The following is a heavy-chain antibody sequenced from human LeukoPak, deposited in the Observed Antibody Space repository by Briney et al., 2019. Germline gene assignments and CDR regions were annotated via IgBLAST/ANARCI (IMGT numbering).Heavy chain of an antibody. CDR1: GGSISSYY. D-gene: IGHD1-1*01. CDR3: ARDGGGTGTTWWFDP. V-gene: IGHV4-4*07. Sequence: SETLSLTCTVSGGSISSYYWSWIRQPAGKGLEWIGRIYTSGSANYNPSLKSRVTMSVDTSKNQFSLKLSSVTAADTAVYYCARDGGGTGTTWWFDPWGQGTLVTVSS. CDR2: IYTSGSA. J-gene: IGHJ5*02.